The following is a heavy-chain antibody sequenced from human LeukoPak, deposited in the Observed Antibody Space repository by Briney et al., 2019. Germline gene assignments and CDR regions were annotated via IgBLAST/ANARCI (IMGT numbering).Heavy chain of an antibody. CDR2: ISWNSGSI. D-gene: IGHD3-3*01. Sequence: GGSLRLSCAASGFTFDDYAMHWVRQAPGKGLEWVSGISWNSGSIGYADSVKGRFTISRDNAKNSLYLQMNSLRAEDTALYYCAKDNGIWSGSNYYGMDVWGQGTTVTVSS. J-gene: IGHJ6*02. CDR1: GFTFDDYA. CDR3: AKDNGIWSGSNYYGMDV. V-gene: IGHV3-9*01.